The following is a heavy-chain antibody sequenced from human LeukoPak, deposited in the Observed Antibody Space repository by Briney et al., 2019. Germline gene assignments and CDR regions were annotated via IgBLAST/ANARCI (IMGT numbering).Heavy chain of an antibody. D-gene: IGHD3-16*02. V-gene: IGHV3-48*04. CDR1: GFTFSSYS. CDR2: ISSRSTTI. CDR3: ARGQGWITFGGVIGYHDY. Sequence: SGGSLRLSCAASGFTFSSYSMNWVRQAPGKGLEWVSYISSRSTTIYYADSVKGRFTISRDNAKNSLYLQMNSLRAEDTAVYYCARGQGWITFGGVIGYHDYWGQGTLVTVSS. J-gene: IGHJ4*02.